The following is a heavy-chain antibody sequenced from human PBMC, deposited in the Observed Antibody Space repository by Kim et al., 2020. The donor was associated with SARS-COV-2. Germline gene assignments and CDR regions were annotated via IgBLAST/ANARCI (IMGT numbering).Heavy chain of an antibody. CDR2: IKSKTDGGTT. CDR1: GFTFSNAW. J-gene: IGHJ4*02. D-gene: IGHD3-10*01. V-gene: IGHV3-15*01. Sequence: GGSLRLSCAASGFTFSNAWMSWVRQAPGKGLEWVGRIKSKTDGGTTDYAAPVKGRFTISRDDSKNTLYLQMNSLKTEDTAVYYCTTRYYYGSGRVGLDYWGQGTLVTVSS. CDR3: TTRYYYGSGRVGLDY.